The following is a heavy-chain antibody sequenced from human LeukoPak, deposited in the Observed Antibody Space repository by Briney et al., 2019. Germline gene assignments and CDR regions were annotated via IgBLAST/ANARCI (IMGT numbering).Heavy chain of an antibody. CDR2: ITRDGVST. CDR3: ATEREKYFDY. CDR1: GFIFDDYT. Sequence: GGSLRLSCAASGFIFDDYTLHWVRQAPGRGLEWVSLITRDGVSTNYADSVKGRFTISRDKSKNSLYLQMNSLRPGDTAFYYCATEREKYFDYWGQGTLVTVSS. V-gene: IGHV3-43*01. J-gene: IGHJ4*02.